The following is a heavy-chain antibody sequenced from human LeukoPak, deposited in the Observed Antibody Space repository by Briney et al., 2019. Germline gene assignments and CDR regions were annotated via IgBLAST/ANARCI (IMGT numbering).Heavy chain of an antibody. CDR2: ISSSGSTI. Sequence: GGSLRLSCAASGFTFSDYYVSWIRQAPGKGLEWVSYISSSGSTIYYADSVKGRFTISRDNAKNSLYLQMNSLRAEDTAVYYCAKLYCSGGSCLNAFDIWGQGTMVTVSS. CDR1: GFTFSDYY. V-gene: IGHV3-11*04. J-gene: IGHJ3*02. CDR3: AKLYCSGGSCLNAFDI. D-gene: IGHD2-15*01.